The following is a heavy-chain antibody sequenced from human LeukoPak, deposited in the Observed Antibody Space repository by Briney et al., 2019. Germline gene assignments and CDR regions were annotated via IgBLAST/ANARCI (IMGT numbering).Heavy chain of an antibody. V-gene: IGHV3-74*01. Sequence: GGSLRLSCAASGFTFSSYWMHWVRQAPGKGLVWVSRINSDGSNIAYADSVKGRFTISRDNSKNTLYLQMNSLRAEDTAMYYCAKSTPIYGEGPNYWGQGTLVTVSS. D-gene: IGHD4-17*01. J-gene: IGHJ4*02. CDR3: AKSTPIYGEGPNY. CDR1: GFTFSSYW. CDR2: INSDGSNI.